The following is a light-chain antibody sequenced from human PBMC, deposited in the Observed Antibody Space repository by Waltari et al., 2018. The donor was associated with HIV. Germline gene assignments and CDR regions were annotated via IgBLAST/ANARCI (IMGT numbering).Light chain of an antibody. CDR1: QGLRNA. CDR2: DAS. V-gene: IGKV1-13*02. CDR3: QQFRSYPRT. J-gene: IGKJ2*01. Sequence: AIQFTQSPSPLSASAGDRVTITCRASQGLRNALAWYQQKPGRPPKLLIYDASTLEGGVPSRFSGSMSGTDFNLTISNLQPEDSATYYCQQFRSYPRTFGQGATLEIK.